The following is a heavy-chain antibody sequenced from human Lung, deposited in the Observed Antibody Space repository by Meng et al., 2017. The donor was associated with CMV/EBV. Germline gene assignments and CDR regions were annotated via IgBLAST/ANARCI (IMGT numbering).Heavy chain of an antibody. CDR3: AKGGWSKPPNWL. J-gene: IGHJ4*02. CDR2: ISGSGGST. V-gene: IGHV3-23*01. D-gene: IGHD2-8*02. Sequence: ESXKISXAASGFTFSSYAMSWVRQAPGKGLEWVSAISGSGGSTYYADSVKGRFTISRDNSKNTLYLQMNSLRAEDTAVYYCAKGGWSKPPNWLWGQGPLVTVSS. CDR1: GFTFSSYA.